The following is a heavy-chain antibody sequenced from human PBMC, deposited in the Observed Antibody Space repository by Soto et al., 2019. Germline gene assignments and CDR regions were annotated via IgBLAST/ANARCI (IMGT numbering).Heavy chain of an antibody. CDR3: GGGGGVVVAAGLDY. V-gene: IGHV1-8*01. CDR2: MNPNSGNT. J-gene: IGHJ4*02. Sequence: QVQLVQSGAEVKKPGASVKVSCKASGYTFTSYDINWVRQATGQGLEWMAWMNPNSGNTGYAQKSQGRVTMTRNTSKSTDDMEGGSRGSEDPAVYYWGGGGGVVVAAGLDYWGQGTLVTVSS. CDR1: GYTFTSYD. D-gene: IGHD2-15*01.